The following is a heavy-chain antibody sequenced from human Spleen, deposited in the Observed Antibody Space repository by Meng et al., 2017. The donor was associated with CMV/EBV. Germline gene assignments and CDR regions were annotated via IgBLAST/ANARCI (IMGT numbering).Heavy chain of an antibody. J-gene: IGHJ4*02. D-gene: IGHD3-10*01. Sequence: SETLSLTCIVSGASVSSDDYYWSWIRQPPGEGLEWIGHIYSSGSANYNPSLRSRLTISVDTSKNQFSLNLSFVTAADTAVYYCVRASRGFTMIRGVIDYWGQGTLVTVS. CDR2: IYSSGSA. CDR1: GASVSSDDYY. V-gene: IGHV4-61*08. CDR3: VRASRGFTMIRGVIDY.